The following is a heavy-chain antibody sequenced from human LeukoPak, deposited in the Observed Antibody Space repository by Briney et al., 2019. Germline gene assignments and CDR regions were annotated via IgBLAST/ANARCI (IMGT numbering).Heavy chain of an antibody. CDR2: IHPGRSDI. V-gene: IGHV5-51*01. J-gene: IGHJ4*02. CDR1: GYSFTTYW. CDR3: TRREDRTGYSDY. D-gene: IGHD6-13*01. Sequence: AESLKISCKTSGYSFTTYWIAWVRQMPGKGLEWMGIIHPGRSDIRYSPSFQGPVTISADKSISTAYLQWSSLEASDTAMYYCTRREDRTGYSDYWGQGTLVTVSS.